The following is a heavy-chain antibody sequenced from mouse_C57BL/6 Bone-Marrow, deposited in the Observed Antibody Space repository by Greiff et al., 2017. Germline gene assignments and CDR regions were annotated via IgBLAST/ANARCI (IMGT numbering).Heavy chain of an antibody. D-gene: IGHD3-2*02. Sequence: EVKVEESGEGLVKPGGSLKLSCAASGFTFSSYAMSWVRQTPEKRLEWVAYISSGGDYIYYADTVKGRFTISRDNARNTLYLQMSSLKSEDTAMYYCTRSGQLRLYYYAMDYWGQETSVTVSS. J-gene: IGHJ4*01. CDR3: TRSGQLRLYYYAMDY. CDR2: ISSGGDYI. V-gene: IGHV5-9-1*02. CDR1: GFTFSSYA.